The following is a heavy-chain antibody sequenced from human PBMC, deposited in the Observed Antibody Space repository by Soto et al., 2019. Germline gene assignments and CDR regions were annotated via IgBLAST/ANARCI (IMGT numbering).Heavy chain of an antibody. V-gene: IGHV3-9*01. CDR1: GFTFDDYA. CDR2: ISWNSGSI. Sequence: EVQLVESGGGLVQPGRSLRLSCAASGFTFDDYAMHWVRQAPGKGLEWVSGISWNSGSIGYADSVKGRFTISRDNAKNSLYLQMNSLRAEDTALYYCARNPSQTYYYYGMDVWGQGTTVTVSS. CDR3: ARNPSQTYYYYGMDV. J-gene: IGHJ6*02.